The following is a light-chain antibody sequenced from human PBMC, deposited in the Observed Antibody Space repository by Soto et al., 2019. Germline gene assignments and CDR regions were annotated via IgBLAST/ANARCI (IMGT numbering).Light chain of an antibody. CDR3: QQRSNLPWT. V-gene: IGKV3-11*01. Sequence: EIVRTQSPATLPLSPGQRATLACKASQKIGGYLAWYQNLPGQAPRLLSNDASNRACGMPVRFSGSRSETDDCLTVSRLEPEDLAVYDCQQRSNLPWTFGPGAQV. CDR2: DAS. J-gene: IGKJ1*01. CDR1: QKIGGY.